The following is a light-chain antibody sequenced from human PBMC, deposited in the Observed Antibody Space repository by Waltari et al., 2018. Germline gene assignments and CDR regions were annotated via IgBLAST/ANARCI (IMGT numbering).Light chain of an antibody. CDR3: QQYYSPPYT. V-gene: IGKV4-1*01. CDR2: WAS. J-gene: IGKJ2*01. Sequence: DIVMTQSPDSLAVSLGESAAINCKSSQSVLYSSNSKNYLAWYQQKPGQPPKLLIYWASTRESGVPDRFSGSGSGTDFTLTIYSLQAEDVAVYYCQQYYSPPYTFGQGTKLEIK. CDR1: QSVLYSSNSKNY.